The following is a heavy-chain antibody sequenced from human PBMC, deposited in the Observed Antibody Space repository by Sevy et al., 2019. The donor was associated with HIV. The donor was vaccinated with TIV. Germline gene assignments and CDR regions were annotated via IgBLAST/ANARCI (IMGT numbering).Heavy chain of an antibody. V-gene: IGHV3-23*01. J-gene: IGHJ6*02. CDR1: GFTFSSYA. D-gene: IGHD6-13*01. Sequence: GGSLRLSCAASGFTFSSYAMSWVRQAPGKGLEWVSAISGSGGSTYYADSVKGRFTISRDNSKNTLYLQMNSLRAEDTAVYDCAKDQIAAAGISALSGMDVWGQGTTVTVSS. CDR2: ISGSGGST. CDR3: AKDQIAAAGISALSGMDV.